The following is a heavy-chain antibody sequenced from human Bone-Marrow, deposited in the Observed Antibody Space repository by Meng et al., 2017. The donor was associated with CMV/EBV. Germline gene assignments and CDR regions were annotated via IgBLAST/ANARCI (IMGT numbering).Heavy chain of an antibody. J-gene: IGHJ4*02. CDR3: ARGTTSSLRALGY. CDR1: GYTFTSYY. V-gene: IGHV1-2*02. D-gene: IGHD2-2*01. CDR2: INPNSGGT. Sequence: ASVKVSCKASGYTFTSYYMHWVRQAPGQGLEWMGWINPNSGGTNYAQKFHGRVTMTRDTSISTAYMELSRLRSDDTAVYYCARGTTSSLRALGYWGQGTLVTVSS.